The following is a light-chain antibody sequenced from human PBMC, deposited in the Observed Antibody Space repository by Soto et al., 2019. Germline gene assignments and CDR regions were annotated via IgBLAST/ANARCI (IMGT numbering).Light chain of an antibody. CDR1: QDISNY. CDR2: DAS. Sequence: DIQMTQSPSSLSASVGDRVTITCQARQDISNYLNWYQQKPGKAPKLLIYDASNLETGVPSRFSGSGSGTDFTFTISSLQPEDIATYYCQQYDNLPLGLTFGGGTKVEIK. J-gene: IGKJ4*01. V-gene: IGKV1-33*01. CDR3: QQYDNLPLGLT.